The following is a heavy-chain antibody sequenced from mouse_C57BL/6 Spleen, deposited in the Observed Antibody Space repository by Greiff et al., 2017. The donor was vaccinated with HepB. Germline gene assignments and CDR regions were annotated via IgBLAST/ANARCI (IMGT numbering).Heavy chain of an antibody. D-gene: IGHD1-1*01. CDR3: ARSYYDGSSQSHFDY. Sequence: QVQLQQPGAELVRPGSSVKLSCKASSYTFTSYWMDWVKQRPGQGLEWIGNIYPSDSETHYNQNFTDKATLTVDKSSSTAYMQLSSLTSEDSAVYYCARSYYDGSSQSHFDYWGQGTTLTVSS. V-gene: IGHV1-61*01. CDR2: IYPSDSET. J-gene: IGHJ2*01. CDR1: SYTFTSYW.